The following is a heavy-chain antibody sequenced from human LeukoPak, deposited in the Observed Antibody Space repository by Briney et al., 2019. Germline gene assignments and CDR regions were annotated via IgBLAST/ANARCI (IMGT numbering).Heavy chain of an antibody. J-gene: IGHJ4*02. V-gene: IGHV4-61*01. CDR1: GGSFSSGSYY. Sequence: SETLSLTCTVSGGSFSSGSYYWSWIRQPPGKGLEWIGYIYYSGSTNYNPSLKSRVTISVDTSKNQFSLKLSSVTAADTAVYYCARDSIAAAGNFDYWGQGTLVTVSS. CDR2: IYYSGST. D-gene: IGHD6-13*01. CDR3: ARDSIAAAGNFDY.